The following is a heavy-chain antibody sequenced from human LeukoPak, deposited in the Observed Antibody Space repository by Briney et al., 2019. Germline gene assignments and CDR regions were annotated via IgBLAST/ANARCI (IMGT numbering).Heavy chain of an antibody. V-gene: IGHV1-69*13. Sequence: SVKVSCKASGGTFSSYAISWVRQAPGQGLDWMGGIIPIFGTANYAQKFQGRVTITADESTSTAYMELSSLRSEDTAVYYCARGRELLSAFDIWGQGTMVTVSS. CDR2: IIPIFGTA. J-gene: IGHJ3*02. D-gene: IGHD1-26*01. CDR1: GGTFSSYA. CDR3: ARGRELLSAFDI.